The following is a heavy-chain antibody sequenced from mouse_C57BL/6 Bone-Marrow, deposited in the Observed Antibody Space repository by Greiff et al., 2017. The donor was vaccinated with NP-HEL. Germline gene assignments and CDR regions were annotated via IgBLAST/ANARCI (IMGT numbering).Heavy chain of an antibody. CDR1: GYTFTSYW. CDR2: IDPSDSYT. V-gene: IGHV1-50*01. J-gene: IGHJ2*01. Sequence: QVQLQQPGAELVKPGASVKLSCKASGYTFTSYWMQWVKQRPGQGLEWIGEIDPSDSYTNYNQKFKGKATLTVDTSSSTAYMQLSSLTSEDSAVYYCASSIYYYFWGQGTTLTVSS. CDR3: ASSIYYYF. D-gene: IGHD1-1*01.